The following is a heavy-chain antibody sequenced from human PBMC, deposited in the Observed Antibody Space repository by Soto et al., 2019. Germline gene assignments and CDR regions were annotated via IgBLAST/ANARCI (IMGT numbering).Heavy chain of an antibody. V-gene: IGHV3-23*01. Sequence: GGSLRLSCAASGFTFSSYAMSWVRQAPGKGLEWVSAISGSGGSTYYADSVKGRFTISRDNSKNTLYLQMNSLRAEDTAVYYCARAAPRYCSGGSCYSGRDDRDQGTLVTISS. CDR2: ISGSGGST. D-gene: IGHD2-15*01. CDR3: ARAAPRYCSGGSCYSGRDD. CDR1: GFTFSSYA. J-gene: IGHJ4*02.